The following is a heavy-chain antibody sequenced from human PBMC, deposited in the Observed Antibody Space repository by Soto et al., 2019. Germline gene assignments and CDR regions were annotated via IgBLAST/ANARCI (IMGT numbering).Heavy chain of an antibody. CDR2: ISWNSGSR. CDR3: ARSDDYDIWTGYYRDYYYYRDV. J-gene: IGHJ6*03. D-gene: IGHD3-9*01. CDR1: EFAFVGYP. Sequence: PGCSHRLSCADAEFAFVGYPMIFVRQAPGKGLEWVSGISWNSGSRYYVDSVKGRFTISRDNAKNSLYLKMNSLRAEDTAVYYCARSDDYDIWTGYYRDYYYYRDVWGKGTTVPVSS. V-gene: IGHV3-9*01.